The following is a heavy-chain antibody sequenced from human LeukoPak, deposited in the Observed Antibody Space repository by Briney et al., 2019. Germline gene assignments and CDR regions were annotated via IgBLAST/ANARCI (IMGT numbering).Heavy chain of an antibody. CDR1: GGSLSSGGYS. V-gene: IGHV4-30-2*01. CDR2: IYHSGST. Sequence: SETLSLTCAVSGGSLSSGGYSWSWIRQPPGKGLEWIGYIYHSGSTYYNPSLKSRVTISVDRSKNQFSLKLSSVTAADTAVYYCARLYRIVPIKGAFDIWGQGTMVTVSS. D-gene: IGHD3-22*01. CDR3: ARLYRIVPIKGAFDI. J-gene: IGHJ3*02.